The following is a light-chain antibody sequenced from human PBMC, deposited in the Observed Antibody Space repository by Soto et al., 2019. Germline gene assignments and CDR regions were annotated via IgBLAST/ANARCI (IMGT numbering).Light chain of an antibody. CDR2: DVS. CDR3: GSYTTSSNYV. Sequence: QSALTQPASVSGSPGQSITISCTGTISDVGSYNYVSWYQQYPGKAPKLMIYDVSTRPSGVSDRFSGSKSGNTASLTISGLGAEDEADYYCGSYTTSSNYVFGTGTKLTVL. CDR1: ISDVGSYNY. J-gene: IGLJ1*01. V-gene: IGLV2-14*03.